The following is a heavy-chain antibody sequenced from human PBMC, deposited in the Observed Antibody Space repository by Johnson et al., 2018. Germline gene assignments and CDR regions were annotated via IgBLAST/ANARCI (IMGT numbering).Heavy chain of an antibody. V-gene: IGHV3-23*04. D-gene: IGHD3-16*01. Sequence: VQLVQSGGGLLQXGGSLRLXCAASGFTFGNYAMNWVRQVPGKGLEWVSGISGSGGRRYYADSVKGRFTIPRDNSKNTLYLQMTSLTTEDTAVYRCAKPSRDHYEMTLSKRTFDTWGQGTMVTVSS. CDR2: ISGSGGRR. CDR3: AKPSRDHYEMTLSKRTFDT. CDR1: GFTFGNYA. J-gene: IGHJ3*02.